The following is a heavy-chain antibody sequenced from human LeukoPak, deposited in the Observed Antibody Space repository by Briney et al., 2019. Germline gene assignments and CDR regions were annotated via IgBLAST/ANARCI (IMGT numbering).Heavy chain of an antibody. CDR2: ISGSGGST. J-gene: IGHJ4*02. V-gene: IGHV3-23*01. CDR1: GFTFSSYA. Sequence: GGSLRLSCAASGFTFSSYAMSWVRQAPGKVLEWVSAISGSGGSTYYADSVKGRFTISRDNSKKTLFLQMNSLRAEDTAVYYCAKRDFYDSSGYSYFYYFDHWGQGTLVTVSS. D-gene: IGHD3-22*01. CDR3: AKRDFYDSSGYSYFYYFDH.